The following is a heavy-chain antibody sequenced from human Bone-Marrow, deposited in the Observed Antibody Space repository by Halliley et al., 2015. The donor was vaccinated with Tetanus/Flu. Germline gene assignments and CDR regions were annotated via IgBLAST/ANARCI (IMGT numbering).Heavy chain of an antibody. J-gene: IGHJ6*02. Sequence: KGLEWVSGINTDGDTYYPGSVKGRFTISRENAKNSLFLQMNSLRVDDSAVYYWARDIPGMDVWGQGTTVTVSS. CDR2: INTDGDT. CDR3: ARDIPGMDV. V-gene: IGHV3-13*01.